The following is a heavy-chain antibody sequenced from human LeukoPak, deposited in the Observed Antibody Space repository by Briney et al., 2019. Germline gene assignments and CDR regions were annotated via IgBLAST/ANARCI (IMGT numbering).Heavy chain of an antibody. CDR3: GKEFSSGWFF. Sequence: PGGSLRLSCAASGFTFSTHAMTWVRQAPGKGLEWVSSIDSSGDYTFYADSVKGRFTISRDNSEDTLYLQLSGLRAEDTAIYYCGKEFSSGWFFWGQGTLVSVSS. J-gene: IGHJ4*02. D-gene: IGHD6-13*01. V-gene: IGHV3-23*01. CDR2: IDSSGDYT. CDR1: GFTFSTHA.